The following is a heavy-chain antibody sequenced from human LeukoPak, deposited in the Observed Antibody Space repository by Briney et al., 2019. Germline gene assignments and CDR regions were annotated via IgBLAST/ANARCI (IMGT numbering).Heavy chain of an antibody. J-gene: IGHJ4*02. CDR1: GGSISSYY. Sequence: SETLSLTCIVSGGSISSYYWSWIRQPAGKGLEWIGRIYTSGSTNYNPSLKSRVTMSVDTSKNQFSLKLSSVTAADTAVYYCASRYSSDYGDLFDYWGQGTLVTVSS. V-gene: IGHV4-4*07. D-gene: IGHD4-17*01. CDR3: ASRYSSDYGDLFDY. CDR2: IYTSGST.